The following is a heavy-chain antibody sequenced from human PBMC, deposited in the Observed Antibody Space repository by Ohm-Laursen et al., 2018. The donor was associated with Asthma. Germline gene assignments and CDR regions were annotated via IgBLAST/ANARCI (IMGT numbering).Heavy chain of an antibody. D-gene: IGHD2-21*01. CDR3: ARGDWVYYGMDV. J-gene: IGHJ6*02. CDR1: GGSISSYY. V-gene: IGHV4-59*12. Sequence: SETLSLTCTVSGGSISSYYWSWIRQPPGKGLEWIGYIYYSGSTYYNPSLKSRLTISVDMSKNQFSLKLRSVTAADTAVYYCARGDWVYYGMDVWGQGTTVTVSS. CDR2: IYYSGST.